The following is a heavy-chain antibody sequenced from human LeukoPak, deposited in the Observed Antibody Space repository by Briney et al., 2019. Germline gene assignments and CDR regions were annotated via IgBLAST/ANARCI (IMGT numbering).Heavy chain of an antibody. CDR3: ARSYIAVAGSALDY. V-gene: IGHV3-33*08. CDR2: IWYDGSNK. Sequence: GGSLRLSCAASGFTFSSYAMSWVRQAPGKGLEWVAVIWYDGSNKYYADSVKGRFTISRDNSKNTLYLQMNSLRAEDTAVYYCARSYIAVAGSALDYWGQGTLVTVSS. J-gene: IGHJ4*02. CDR1: GFTFSSYA. D-gene: IGHD6-19*01.